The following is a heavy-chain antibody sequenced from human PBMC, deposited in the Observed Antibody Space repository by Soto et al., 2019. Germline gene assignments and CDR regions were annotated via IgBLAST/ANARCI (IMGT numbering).Heavy chain of an antibody. CDR1: GGSFSVYY. Sequence: SETRPLTCAAYGGSFSVYYWSWIRHPPGKGLEWIGEINHSGSTNYNPSLKSRVTRAIDTSKNQFSLKLSSVTAADTAVYCCARGGSYYFYYYGMDVWGQGTTLT. CDR2: INHSGST. V-gene: IGHV4-34*01. D-gene: IGHD1-26*01. J-gene: IGHJ6*02. CDR3: ARGGSYYFYYYGMDV.